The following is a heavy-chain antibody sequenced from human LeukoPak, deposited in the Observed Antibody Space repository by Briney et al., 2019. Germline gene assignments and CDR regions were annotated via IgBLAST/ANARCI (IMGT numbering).Heavy chain of an antibody. Sequence: ASVKVSCKASGYTFTSYAMHWVRQAPGQRLEWMGWINAGNGNTKYSQKFQGRVTITRDTSASTAYMELSSLRAEDTALYYCAKDISYFWSGSDYWGQGTLVTVSS. CDR1: GYTFTSYA. CDR3: AKDISYFWSGSDY. CDR2: INAGNGNT. V-gene: IGHV1-3*01. J-gene: IGHJ4*02. D-gene: IGHD3-3*01.